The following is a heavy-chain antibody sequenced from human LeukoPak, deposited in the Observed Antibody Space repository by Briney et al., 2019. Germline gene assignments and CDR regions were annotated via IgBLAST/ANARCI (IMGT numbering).Heavy chain of an antibody. CDR2: IRYDGSNK. D-gene: IGHD6-19*01. V-gene: IGHV3-30*02. CDR3: AKGRVTEGAGTALFDY. CDR1: GFTFSSYG. Sequence: GGSLRLSCAASGFTFSSYGMHWVRQAPGKGLEWVAFIRYDGSNKYYADSVKGRFTISRDNAKNSLYLQMNSLRAEDTAMYYCAKGRVTEGAGTALFDYWGQGTLVTVSS. J-gene: IGHJ4*02.